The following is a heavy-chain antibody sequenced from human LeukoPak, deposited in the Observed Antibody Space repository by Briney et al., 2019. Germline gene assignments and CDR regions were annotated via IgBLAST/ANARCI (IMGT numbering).Heavy chain of an antibody. J-gene: IGHJ4*02. D-gene: IGHD2-2*01. Sequence: GGSLRLSCAASGFTFSSYSMNWVRQAPGKGLEWVSYISSSSSTIYYADSVKGRFTISRDNAKNSLYLQMNSLRAEDTDVYYCARDFLGYCSSTSCWGQGTLVTVSS. CDR2: ISSSSSTI. CDR3: ARDFLGYCSSTSC. CDR1: GFTFSSYS. V-gene: IGHV3-48*01.